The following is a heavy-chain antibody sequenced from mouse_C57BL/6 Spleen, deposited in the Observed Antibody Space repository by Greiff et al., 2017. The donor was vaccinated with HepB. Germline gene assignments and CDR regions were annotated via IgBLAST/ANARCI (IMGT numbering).Heavy chain of an antibody. CDR3: AKEGGDYCGSSPWFAY. D-gene: IGHD1-1*01. Sequence: VKVVESGPGLVAPSQSLSITCTVSGFSLTSYGVSWVRQPPGKGLEWLGVIWGDGSTNYHSALISRLSISKDNSKSQVFLQLNSLQTDDTATYYCAKEGGDYCGSSPWFAYWGQGTLVTVSA. V-gene: IGHV2-3*01. CDR2: IWGDGST. J-gene: IGHJ3*01. CDR1: GFSLTSYG.